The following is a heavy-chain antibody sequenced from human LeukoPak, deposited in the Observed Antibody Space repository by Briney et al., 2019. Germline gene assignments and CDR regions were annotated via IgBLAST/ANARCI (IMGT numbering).Heavy chain of an antibody. D-gene: IGHD3-10*01. CDR2: ISYDGSNK. V-gene: IGHV3-30*18. CDR1: GFTFSSYG. CDR3: AKAQRRGSITMVRGLVLSHYGMDV. J-gene: IGHJ6*04. Sequence: PGRSLRLSCAAPGFTFSSYGMHWVRQAPGKGLEWVAVISYDGSNKYYADSVKGRFTISRDNSKNTLYLQMNSLRAEDTAVYYCAKAQRRGSITMVRGLVLSHYGMDVWGKGTTVTVSS.